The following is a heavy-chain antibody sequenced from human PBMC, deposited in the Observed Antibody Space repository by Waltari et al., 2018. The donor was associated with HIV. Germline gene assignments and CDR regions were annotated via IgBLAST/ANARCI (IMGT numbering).Heavy chain of an antibody. CDR3: ARGAGRWLQIRLVGWFDS. CDR1: GGSINSGGYY. CDR2: IYYSGSA. Sequence: QVQLQESGPGLVEPSQTLSLTCTVSGGSINSGGYYWTWIRQQPGKDLEWIGNIYYSGSASYSPSLKSRVTILIDKSKNQFSLKLTSVTAADTAVYFCARGAGRWLQIRLVGWFDSWGPGTLVTVSS. V-gene: IGHV4-31*03. D-gene: IGHD1-26*01. J-gene: IGHJ5*01.